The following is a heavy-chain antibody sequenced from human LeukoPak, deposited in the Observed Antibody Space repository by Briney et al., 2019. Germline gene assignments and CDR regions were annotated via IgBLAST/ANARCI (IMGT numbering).Heavy chain of an antibody. CDR2: ISGSGGST. CDR3: AKAHLDSSGYYRFDY. CDR1: GFTFSSYG. D-gene: IGHD3-22*01. J-gene: IGHJ4*02. V-gene: IGHV3-23*01. Sequence: GGSLRLSCAASGFTFSSYGMSGVRQAPGKGLEWVSGISGSGGSTYYADSVKGRFTISRGNPKNTLYLQMNSLRAEDTAVYYCAKAHLDSSGYYRFDYWGQGTLVIVSS.